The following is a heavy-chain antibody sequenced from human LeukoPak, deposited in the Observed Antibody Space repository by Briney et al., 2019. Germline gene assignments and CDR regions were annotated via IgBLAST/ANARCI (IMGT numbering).Heavy chain of an antibody. CDR2: INHSGST. V-gene: IGHV4-34*01. CDR3: ARARVVVVAATRYNWFDP. Sequence: SETLSLTCAVYGGSFSGYYWSWIRQPPGKGLEWIGEINHSGSTNYNPSLKSRVTISVDTSKNQCSLKLSSVTAADTAVYYCARARVVVVAATRYNWFDPWGQGTLVTVSS. J-gene: IGHJ5*02. D-gene: IGHD2-15*01. CDR1: GGSFSGYY.